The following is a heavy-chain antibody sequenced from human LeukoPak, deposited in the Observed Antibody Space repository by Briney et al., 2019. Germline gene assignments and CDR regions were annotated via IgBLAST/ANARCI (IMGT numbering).Heavy chain of an antibody. J-gene: IGHJ4*02. CDR3: AKDRDYYGSGSYPDH. CDR1: GFTFSDYY. D-gene: IGHD3-10*01. CDR2: ISSSGSTK. V-gene: IGHV3-11*04. Sequence: GGSLRLSCAASGFTFSDYYMSWIRQAPGKGLEWVSYISSSGSTKYYADSVKGRFTISRDNSKNTLYLQMNSLRAEDTAVYYCAKDRDYYGSGSYPDHRGQGTLVTVSS.